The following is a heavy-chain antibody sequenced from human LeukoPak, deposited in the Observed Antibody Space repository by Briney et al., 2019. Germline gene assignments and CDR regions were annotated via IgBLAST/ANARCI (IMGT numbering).Heavy chain of an antibody. CDR3: AKDDDWGRFNH. J-gene: IGHJ1*01. D-gene: IGHD3-16*01. V-gene: IGHV3-23*01. CDR1: GFTFRSHG. CDR2: ISPRGDIT. Sequence: GGTLRLSCAASGFTFRSHGMNWVRQAPGKGLEWVSGISPRGDITYYKDSVRGRFTISRDNFKNTVSLQLNSLRAEDTAMYYCAKDDDWGRFNHWGQGTLVTVSS.